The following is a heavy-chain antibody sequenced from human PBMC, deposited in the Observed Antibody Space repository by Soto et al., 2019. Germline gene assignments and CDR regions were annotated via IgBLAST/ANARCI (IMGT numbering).Heavy chain of an antibody. CDR1: GFTFNNYS. D-gene: IGHD5-18*01. CDR2: INRGGGP. Sequence: EVRLLESGGGLVQPGGSLTLSCATSGFTFNNYSMSWVRQAPGKGLEWVSSINRGGGPYYADSVKGRFTISRDNSKNMLYLRMNSLRSDDTAVYFCAQADGPLPVTLLGCWGQGTLVTVSS. V-gene: IGHV3-23*01. J-gene: IGHJ4*02. CDR3: AQADGPLPVTLLGC.